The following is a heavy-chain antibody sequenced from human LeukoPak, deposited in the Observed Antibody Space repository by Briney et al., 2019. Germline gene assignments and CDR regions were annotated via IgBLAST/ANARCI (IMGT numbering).Heavy chain of an antibody. V-gene: IGHV3-23*01. Sequence: GGSLRLSCAASEFAFSTYNMSWVRQAPGKGLEWVSAISGSGGSTYYADSVKGRFTISRDNSKNTLYLQMNSLRAEDTAVYYCAKAQAPITITGKVDYWGQGTLVTVSS. J-gene: IGHJ4*02. CDR2: ISGSGGST. D-gene: IGHD3-3*01. CDR3: AKAQAPITITGKVDY. CDR1: EFAFSTYN.